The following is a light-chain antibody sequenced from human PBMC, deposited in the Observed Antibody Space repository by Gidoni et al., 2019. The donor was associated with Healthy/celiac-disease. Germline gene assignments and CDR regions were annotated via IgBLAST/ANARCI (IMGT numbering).Light chain of an antibody. V-gene: IGKV1-33*01. J-gene: IGKJ5*01. CDR3: QQYDNLLAIT. Sequence: DIQMTQSPSSLSASVGDRVTINCQASQDISNYLNWYQQKPGKAPKLLIYDASNLETGVPSRFSGSGSGTDFTFTISSLQPEDIATYYCQQYDNLLAITFGQGTRLEIK. CDR2: DAS. CDR1: QDISNY.